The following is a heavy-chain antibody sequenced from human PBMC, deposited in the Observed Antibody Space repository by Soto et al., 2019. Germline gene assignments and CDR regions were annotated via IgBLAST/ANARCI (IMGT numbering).Heavy chain of an antibody. CDR3: ARDGREASGMDV. CDR1: GGSISSHY. V-gene: IGHV4-59*11. D-gene: IGHD1-26*01. Sequence: SETLSLTCTVSGGSISSHYWSWVRQAPGKGLEWIGHIYYRGSTNYNPSLRSRSTIPVDTSKNQFSLKLNSVTTADAAVYYCARDGREASGMDVWGQGTKVTVSS. CDR2: IYYRGST. J-gene: IGHJ6*02.